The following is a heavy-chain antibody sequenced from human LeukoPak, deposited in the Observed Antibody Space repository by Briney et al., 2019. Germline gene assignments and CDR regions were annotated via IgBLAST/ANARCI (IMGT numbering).Heavy chain of an antibody. Sequence: GGSLRLSCAASGCTFSNYAMHWVRQGLVKGLESMAVVSHDGIQTYYADSVKGRFTISRDNSKSTLFLQMNSLRAEDTAVYYCARDGGGGYNQIDFWGQGTLVTVSS. CDR2: VSHDGIQT. CDR3: ARDGGGGYNQIDF. CDR1: GCTFSNYA. V-gene: IGHV3-30-3*01. D-gene: IGHD5-24*01. J-gene: IGHJ4*02.